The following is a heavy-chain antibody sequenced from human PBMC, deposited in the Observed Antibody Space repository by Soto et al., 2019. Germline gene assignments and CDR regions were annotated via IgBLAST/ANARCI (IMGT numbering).Heavy chain of an antibody. CDR2: ISHSGTS. Sequence: QVQLQESGPGLVKPSGTLSLTCAVSGGSISSSHWWTWVRQSPGKGLEYIGEISHSGTSNSNPSLKSRVTLSVDKSKNHFSLTLISVTAADTAVYYSARVVLTITRGALDAWGQGTLVIVSS. CDR1: GGSISSSHW. D-gene: IGHD3-9*01. CDR3: ARVVLTITRGALDA. V-gene: IGHV4-4*02. J-gene: IGHJ3*01.